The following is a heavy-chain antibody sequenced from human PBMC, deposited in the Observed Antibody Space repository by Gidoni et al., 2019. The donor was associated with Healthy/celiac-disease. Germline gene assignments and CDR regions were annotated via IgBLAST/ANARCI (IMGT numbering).Heavy chain of an antibody. CDR3: AREGRNYGYFDY. V-gene: IGHV3-33*01. CDR2: IWYDGMNK. CDR1: GFTFSSYG. J-gene: IGHJ4*02. Sequence: QVQLVESGGGVVQPGRSLRLSCAASGFTFSSYGRHWVRQAQGKGLEWVAVIWYDGMNKYYADSVKGRFTISRDNSKNTLYLQMNSLRAEDTAVYYCAREGRNYGYFDYWGQGTLVTVSS. D-gene: IGHD4-17*01.